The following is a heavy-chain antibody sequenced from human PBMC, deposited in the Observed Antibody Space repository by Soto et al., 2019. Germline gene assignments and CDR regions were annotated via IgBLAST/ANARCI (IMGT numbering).Heavy chain of an antibody. V-gene: IGHV1-69*01. Sequence: QVQLVQSGAEVKKPGSSVKVSCKASGGTFSSYAISWVRQAPGQGLEWMGGIIPISDTTNYAQKFQGRGTITADESTSTAYMELSSRRSEDTAVYYCARSQGSSTSLEIYYYYCYGMDVWGQGTTVTVSS. CDR3: ARSQGSSTSLEIYYYYCYGMDV. D-gene: IGHD2-2*01. J-gene: IGHJ6*02. CDR2: IIPISDTT. CDR1: GGTFSSYA.